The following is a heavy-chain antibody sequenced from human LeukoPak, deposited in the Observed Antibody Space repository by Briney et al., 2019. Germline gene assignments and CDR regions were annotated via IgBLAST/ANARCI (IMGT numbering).Heavy chain of an antibody. CDR3: AKGVTAADTGLDY. D-gene: IGHD6-13*01. J-gene: IGHJ4*02. CDR1: GFTFSSYG. CDR2: ISYDGSNK. Sequence: GRSLRLSCAASGFTFSSYGMHWVRQAPGKGLEWVAVISYDGSNKYYADSVKGRFTISRDNSKNTLYLQMNSLRAEDTALYYCAKGVTAADTGLDYWGQGTLVTVSS. V-gene: IGHV3-30*18.